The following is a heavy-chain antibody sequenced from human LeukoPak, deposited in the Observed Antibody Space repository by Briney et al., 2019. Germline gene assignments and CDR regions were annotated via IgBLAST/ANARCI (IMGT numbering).Heavy chain of an antibody. J-gene: IGHJ3*02. V-gene: IGHV4-59*01. CDR2: IYYGGST. D-gene: IGHD3-3*01. CDR1: GGSISSYY. CDR3: ARVRSRITIFGVVINAFDI. Sequence: PSETLSLTCAVSGGSISSYYWSWIRQPPGKGLEWIGYIYYGGSTNYNPSLKSRVTISVDTSKNQFSLKLSSVTAADTAVYYCARVRSRITIFGVVINAFDIWGQGTMVTVSS.